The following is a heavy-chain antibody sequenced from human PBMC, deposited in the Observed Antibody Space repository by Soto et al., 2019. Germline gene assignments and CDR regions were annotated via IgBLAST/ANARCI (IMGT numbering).Heavy chain of an antibody. CDR1: GGSFSSFH. Sequence: QVQLVQAGAEVRKPGSSVKVSCKTSGGSFSSFHITWVRQAPGQGLEWMGRIIPLLDITNYAQNFQGRVTITADKSTNTAYMELNSLRHEDTAMYYCARRPNALGDDWGQGALVTVSS. CDR3: ARRPNALGDD. V-gene: IGHV1-69*02. J-gene: IGHJ4*02. D-gene: IGHD2-8*01. CDR2: IIPLLDIT.